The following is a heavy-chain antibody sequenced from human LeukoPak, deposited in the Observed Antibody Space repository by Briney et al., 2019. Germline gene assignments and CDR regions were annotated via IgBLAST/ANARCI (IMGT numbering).Heavy chain of an antibody. CDR2: INPSGGST. Sequence: GASVKVSCKASGYTFTSYYMHWVRQAPGQGLEWMGIINPSGGSTSYAQKFQGRVTMTRDTSTSTVYMELSSLRSEDTAVYYCARGFSRDGTVGCLSAGGQGTLVTVPS. CDR1: GYTFTSYY. J-gene: IGHJ4*02. V-gene: IGHV1-46*01. CDR3: ARGFSRDGTVGCLSA. D-gene: IGHD3/OR15-3a*01.